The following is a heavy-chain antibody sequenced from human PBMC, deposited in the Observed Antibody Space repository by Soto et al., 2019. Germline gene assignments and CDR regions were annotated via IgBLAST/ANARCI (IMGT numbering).Heavy chain of an antibody. CDR1: GCSSSSYY. CDR3: ARDRTYYDFWSGYYTPYYFDY. Sequence: XETLYLTCTVSGCSSSSYYWSWIRQPAGKGLEWIGRIYTSGSTNYNPSLKSRVTMSVDTSKNQFSLKLSSVTAADTAVYYCARDRTYYDFWSGYYTPYYFDYWGQGPLVTVS. CDR2: IYTSGST. D-gene: IGHD3-3*01. J-gene: IGHJ4*02. V-gene: IGHV4-4*07.